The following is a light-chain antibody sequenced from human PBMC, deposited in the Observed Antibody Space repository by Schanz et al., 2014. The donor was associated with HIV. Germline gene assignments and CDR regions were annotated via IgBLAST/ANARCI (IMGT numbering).Light chain of an antibody. CDR3: SSYTTSDTLI. V-gene: IGLV2-14*03. CDR2: DFS. J-gene: IGLJ2*01. Sequence: QSALTQPASVSGSPGQSVTISCTGTSRDIGTFNYVSWYQQHPGKAPKLIIYDFSNRPSGVSNRFSGSKSGNTASLTISGLQAEDEADYYCSSYTTSDTLIFGGGTKLTVL. CDR1: SRDIGTFNY.